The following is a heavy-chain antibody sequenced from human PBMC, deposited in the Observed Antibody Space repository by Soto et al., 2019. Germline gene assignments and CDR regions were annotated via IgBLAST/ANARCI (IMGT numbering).Heavy chain of an antibody. D-gene: IGHD3-10*01. CDR2: IYYSGST. CDR1: GGSISSGGYY. CDR3: ARGGFSSSPIGYNWFDP. V-gene: IGHV4-31*03. Sequence: QVQLQESGPGLVKPSQTLSLTCTVSGGSISSGGYYWSWIRQHPRKGLEWIGYIYYSGSTYYNPSLKSRVTISVDTSKNQFSLKLSSVTAADTAVYYRARGGFSSSPIGYNWFDPWGQGTLVTVSS. J-gene: IGHJ5*02.